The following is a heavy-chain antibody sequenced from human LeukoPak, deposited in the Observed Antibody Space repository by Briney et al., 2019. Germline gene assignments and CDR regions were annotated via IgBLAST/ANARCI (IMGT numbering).Heavy chain of an antibody. CDR1: GGSISSGSYY. J-gene: IGHJ4*02. D-gene: IGHD1-26*01. V-gene: IGHV4-61*02. Sequence: SETLSLTCTVSGGSISSGSYYWSWIRQPAGKGLECIGRIYTTGSTNYNPSLKSRLTISVDTSKNQFSLKLSSVTAADTAVYYCARGAASGNFDYWGQGTLVTVSS. CDR3: ARGAASGNFDY. CDR2: IYTTGST.